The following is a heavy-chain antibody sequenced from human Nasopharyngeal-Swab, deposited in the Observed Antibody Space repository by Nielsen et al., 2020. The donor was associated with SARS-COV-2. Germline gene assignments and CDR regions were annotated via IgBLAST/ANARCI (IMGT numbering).Heavy chain of an antibody. J-gene: IGHJ4*02. D-gene: IGHD4-23*01. CDR1: GFTFSSYW. V-gene: IGHV3-7*03. CDR3: AKDIAYGGNYYFDY. Sequence: GGSLRLSCAASGFTFSSYWMSWVRQAPGKGLEWVANIKQDGSEKYYVDSVKGRFTISRDNAKNSLYLQMNSLRAEDTALYYCAKDIAYGGNYYFDYWGQGTLVTVSS. CDR2: IKQDGSEK.